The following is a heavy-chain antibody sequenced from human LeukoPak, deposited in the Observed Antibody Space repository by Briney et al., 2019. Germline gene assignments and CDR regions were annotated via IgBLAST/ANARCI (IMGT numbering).Heavy chain of an antibody. J-gene: IGHJ5*02. V-gene: IGHV4-59*08. CDR1: GGSISSYY. CDR3: ARNRYYYGSGNYGVPNWFDP. D-gene: IGHD3-10*01. CDR2: IYYSGST. Sequence: PSETLSLTCTVSGGSISSYYWSWIRQPPGKGLEWIGYIYYSGSTNYKPSLKSRVTISVDTSKNQFSLKLSSVTAADTAMYYCARNRYYYGSGNYGVPNWFDPWGQGTLVTVSS.